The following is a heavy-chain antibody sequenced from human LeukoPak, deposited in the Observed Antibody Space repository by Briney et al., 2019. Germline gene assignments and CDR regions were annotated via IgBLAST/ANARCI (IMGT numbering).Heavy chain of an antibody. CDR1: GFTFSDYA. Sequence: GGSLRLSCAASGFTFSDYAMNWVRQAPGKGLEWVSAITGSGGITYYADSVKGRFTISRDNSKNTLYQQMNSLRVEDTAIYYCAKDSYASGTYYKGYFDYWGQGTLVTVSS. V-gene: IGHV3-23*01. J-gene: IGHJ4*02. CDR2: ITGSGGIT. D-gene: IGHD3-10*01. CDR3: AKDSYASGTYYKGYFDY.